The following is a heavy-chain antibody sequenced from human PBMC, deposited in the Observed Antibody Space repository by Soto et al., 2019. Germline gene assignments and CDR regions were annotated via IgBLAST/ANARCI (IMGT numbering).Heavy chain of an antibody. V-gene: IGHV3-30*18. D-gene: IGHD4-4*01. J-gene: IGHJ6*02. CDR3: AKDFETVTTMDYYYYYGMDV. Sequence: HPGGSLRLSCAASGFTFSSYGMHWVRQAPGKGLEWVAVISYDGSNKYYADSVKGRFTIFRDNSKNTLYLQMNSLRAEDTAVYYCAKDFETVTTMDYYYYYGMDVWGQGTTVTVSS. CDR1: GFTFSSYG. CDR2: ISYDGSNK.